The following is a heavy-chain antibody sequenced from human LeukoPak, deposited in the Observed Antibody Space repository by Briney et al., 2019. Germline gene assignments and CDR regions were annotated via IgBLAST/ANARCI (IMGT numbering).Heavy chain of an antibody. Sequence: QTGGSLRLSCAVSGFTVSSSYMTWVRQAPGKGLEWVSVFYIDGSTYYVDSVKGRFIISRDDSKNTLYLQMNSLRAEDTAVYYCARDFSWRQFDYRGQGTLVTVSS. CDR2: FYIDGST. J-gene: IGHJ4*02. D-gene: IGHD6-13*01. CDR3: ARDFSWRQFDY. V-gene: IGHV3-53*01. CDR1: GFTVSSSY.